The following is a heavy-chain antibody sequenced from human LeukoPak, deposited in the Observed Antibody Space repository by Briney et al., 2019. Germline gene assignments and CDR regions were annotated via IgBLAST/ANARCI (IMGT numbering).Heavy chain of an antibody. CDR1: GGFISGHY. J-gene: IGHJ4*02. Sequence: SETLSLTCTVSGGFISGHYWSWIRQPPGKGLEWIGYIFYTGSTDYNPSLRSRNTMSVDTSKNQFSLRLTSVTAADTAVYYCARQNPAVGGQGLDYWGQGILVTVFS. V-gene: IGHV4-59*08. CDR2: IFYTGST. D-gene: IGHD6-13*01. CDR3: ARQNPAVGGQGLDY.